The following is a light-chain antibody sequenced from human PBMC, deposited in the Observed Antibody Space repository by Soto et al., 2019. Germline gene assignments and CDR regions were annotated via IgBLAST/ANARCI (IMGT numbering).Light chain of an antibody. V-gene: IGKV3-15*01. Sequence: EIVMAQSPATQSVSPGERATLSCRASQSVGANLAWYQQKPGQAPRLLIYGASTRATGVPASFSGSDSGTEFTLTISSLQSEDFAVYYCQQYNSWPLTFGGGTTVEIK. CDR3: QQYNSWPLT. CDR1: QSVGAN. J-gene: IGKJ4*01. CDR2: GAS.